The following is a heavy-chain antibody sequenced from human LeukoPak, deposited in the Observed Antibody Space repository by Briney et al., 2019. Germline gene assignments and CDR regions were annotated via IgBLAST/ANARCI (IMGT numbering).Heavy chain of an antibody. V-gene: IGHV1-2*02. D-gene: IGHD2-2*01. CDR3: ARVPAAIYMDV. Sequence: GASVKVSCKASGYTFTGYYMHWVRQAPGQGLEWMGWINPNSGGTNYAQTFQGRVTMARDTSISTAYMELSRLRSDDTAVYYCARVPAAIYMDVWGKGTTVTISS. CDR1: GYTFTGYY. J-gene: IGHJ6*03. CDR2: INPNSGGT.